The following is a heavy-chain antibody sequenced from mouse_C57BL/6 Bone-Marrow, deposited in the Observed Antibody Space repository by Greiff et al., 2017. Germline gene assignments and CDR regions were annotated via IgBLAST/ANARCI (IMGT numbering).Heavy chain of an antibody. D-gene: IGHD1-1*01. CDR3: VREGPITTVVAPKYFDV. CDR1: GFTFNTYA. J-gene: IGHJ1*03. V-gene: IGHV10-3*01. Sequence: EVKLVESGGGLVQPKGSLKLSCAASGFTFNTYAMHWVRQAPGKGLEWVARIRSKSSNYATYYADSVKDRFTISRDDSQSMLYLQMNNLKTEDTAMYYCVREGPITTVVAPKYFDVWGTGTTVTVSS. CDR2: IRSKSSNYAT.